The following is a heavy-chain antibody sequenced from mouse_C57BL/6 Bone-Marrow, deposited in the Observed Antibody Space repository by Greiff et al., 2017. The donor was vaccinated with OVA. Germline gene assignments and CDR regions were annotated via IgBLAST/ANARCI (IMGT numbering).Heavy chain of an antibody. CDR1: GYTFTDYY. V-gene: IGHV1-26*01. CDR2: INPNNGGT. J-gene: IGHJ3*01. CDR3: ARGEVAY. Sequence: EVQLQQSGPELVKPGASVKISCKASGYTFTDYYMNWVKQSHGKSLEWIGDINPNNGGTSYNQKFKGKATLTVDKSSSTAYMELRSLTSEDSAVYYCARGEVAYWGQGTLVTVSA.